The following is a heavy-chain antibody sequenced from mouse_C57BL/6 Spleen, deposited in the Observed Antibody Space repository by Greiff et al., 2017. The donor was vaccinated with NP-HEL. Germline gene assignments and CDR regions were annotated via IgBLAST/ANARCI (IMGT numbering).Heavy chain of an antibody. J-gene: IGHJ3*01. CDR1: GYSITSGYY. V-gene: IGHV3-6*01. CDR3: ARETGGPFAY. CDR2: ISYDGSN. D-gene: IGHD4-1*01. Sequence: VKLQESGPGLVKPSQSLSLTCSVTGYSITSGYYWNWIRQFPGNKLEWMGYISYDGSNNYNPSLKNRISITRDTSKNQFFLKLNSVTTEDTATYYCARETGGPFAYWGQGTLVTVSA.